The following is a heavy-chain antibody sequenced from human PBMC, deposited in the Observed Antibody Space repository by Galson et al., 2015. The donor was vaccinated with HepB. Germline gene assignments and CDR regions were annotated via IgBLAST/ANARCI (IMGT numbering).Heavy chain of an antibody. D-gene: IGHD5/OR15-5a*01. J-gene: IGHJ6*03. CDR1: GFTVSSTY. CDR3: ARSLRYYFYYMDV. Sequence: SCAASGFTVSSTYMSWVRQAPGKGLEWVSIIYSGGTTYYTDSVKGRFTISRDNSGNTLYLQMNSLRAEDTAVYYCARSLRYYFYYMDVWGQGTTVTVSS. CDR2: IYSGGTT. V-gene: IGHV3-53*01.